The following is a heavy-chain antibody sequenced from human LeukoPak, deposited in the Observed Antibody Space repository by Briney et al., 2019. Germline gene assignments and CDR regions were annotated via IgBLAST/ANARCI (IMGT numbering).Heavy chain of an antibody. J-gene: IGHJ4*02. D-gene: IGHD2-2*01. CDR3: ARDYCSSTSCYDY. CDR2: IWYDGSDK. Sequence: GGSLRLSCAASGFTFNDYGLHWVRQAPGKGLEWVAVIWYDGSDKYYADSVKGRFTISRDNSKNTVYLQMNSLRAEDTALYYCARDYCSSTSCYDYWSQGTMVTVSS. CDR1: GFTFNDYG. V-gene: IGHV3-33*01.